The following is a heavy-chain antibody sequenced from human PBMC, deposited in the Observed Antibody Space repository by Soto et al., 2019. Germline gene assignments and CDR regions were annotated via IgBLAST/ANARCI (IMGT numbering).Heavy chain of an antibody. D-gene: IGHD2-21*02. V-gene: IGHV1-69*13. CDR2: IIPILGTA. J-gene: IGHJ4*02. CDR3: ARDCSSGDCPPHTSDY. Sequence: SVKVSCKASGGTFSSYAISWVRQAPGQGLEWMGGIIPILGTANYAQKFQGRVTITADESTSTAYMELSSLRSEDTAVYYCARDCSSGDCPPHTSDYWGPGTLVTVSS. CDR1: GGTFSSYA.